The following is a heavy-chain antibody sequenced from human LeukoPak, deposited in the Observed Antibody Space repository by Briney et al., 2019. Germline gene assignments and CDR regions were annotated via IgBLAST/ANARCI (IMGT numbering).Heavy chain of an antibody. V-gene: IGHV3-7*05. CDR1: GFTFSSYW. CDR3: ARDVFYGSGNYYRGYFDY. J-gene: IGHJ4*02. D-gene: IGHD3-10*01. CDR2: IKQDGSEK. Sequence: GGSLRLSCAASGFTFSSYWTTWVRQAPGKGLEWVANIKQDGSEKYYVDSVKGRFTISRDNAKNSLYLQMNSLRAEDTAVYYCARDVFYGSGNYYRGYFDYWGQGTLVTVSS.